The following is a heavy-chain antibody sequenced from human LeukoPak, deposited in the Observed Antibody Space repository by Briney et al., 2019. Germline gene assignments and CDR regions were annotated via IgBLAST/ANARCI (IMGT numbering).Heavy chain of an antibody. J-gene: IGHJ4*02. CDR3: ARLGYCSSTSCYETD. V-gene: IGHV3-20*04. CDR2: INWNGGST. CDR1: GFTFDDYG. D-gene: IGHD2-2*01. Sequence: GGSLRLSCAASGFTFDDYGMSWVRQAPGKGLEWVSGINWNGGSTGYADSVKGRFTISRDNAKNSLYLQMNSLRAEDTALYYCARLGYCSSTSCYETDWGQGTLVTVSS.